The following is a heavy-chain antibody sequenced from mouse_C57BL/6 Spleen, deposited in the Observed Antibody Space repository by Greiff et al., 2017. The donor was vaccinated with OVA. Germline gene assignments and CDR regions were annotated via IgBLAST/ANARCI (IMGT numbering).Heavy chain of an antibody. D-gene: IGHD1-1*01. Sequence: EVQRVESGGDLVKPGGSLKLSCAASGFTFSSYGMSWVRQTPDKRLEWVATISSGGSYTYYPDSVKGRFTISRDNAKNTLYLQMSSLKSEDTAMYYCARHVYYGSKENFDDWGQGTTLTVAS. CDR2: ISSGGSYT. J-gene: IGHJ2*01. V-gene: IGHV5-6*01. CDR1: GFTFSSYG. CDR3: ARHVYYGSKENFDD.